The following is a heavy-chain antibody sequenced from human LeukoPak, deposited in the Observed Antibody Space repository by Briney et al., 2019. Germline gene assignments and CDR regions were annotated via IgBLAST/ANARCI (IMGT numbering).Heavy chain of an antibody. J-gene: IGHJ4*02. V-gene: IGHV1-69*01. CDR1: GGTFSRYA. D-gene: IGHD5-18*01. CDR2: IIPIFGTA. Sequence: SVKVSCKASGGTFSRYAISWVRQAPGQGLEWMGGIIPIFGTANYAQKFQGRVTITADESTSTAYMELSSLRSEDTAVYYCARDFFRYSYGQTHIPFDYWGQGTLVTVSS. CDR3: ARDFFRYSYGQTHIPFDY.